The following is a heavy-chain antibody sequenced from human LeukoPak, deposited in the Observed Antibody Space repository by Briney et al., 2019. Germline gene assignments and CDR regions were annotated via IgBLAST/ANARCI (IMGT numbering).Heavy chain of an antibody. CDR1: GFTLSWHV. CDR3: ARDMSGTYSFDY. J-gene: IGHJ4*02. Sequence: GGSLRLSCSASGFTLSWHVMHWIRQAPGKPLEYVSFIHHNGDITSYADSVRGRFTVSRDNPKSTLFLDLTSLRTDDTAVYYCARDMSGTYSFDYWGQGTLVTVSS. D-gene: IGHD1-26*01. V-gene: IGHV3-64D*06. CDR2: IHHNGDIT.